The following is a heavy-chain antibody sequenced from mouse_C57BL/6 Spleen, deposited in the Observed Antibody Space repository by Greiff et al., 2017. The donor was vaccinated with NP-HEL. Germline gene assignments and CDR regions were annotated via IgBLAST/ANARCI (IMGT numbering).Heavy chain of an antibody. J-gene: IGHJ4*01. Sequence: VKLMESGAELVKPGASVKISCKASGYAFSSYWMNWVKQRPGKGLEWLGQIYPGDGDTNYNGKFKGKATLTADKSSSTAYMQLSSLTSEDSAVYFCARDGSSYRYAMDYWGQGTSVTVSS. D-gene: IGHD1-1*01. CDR3: ARDGSSYRYAMDY. CDR2: IYPGDGDT. CDR1: GYAFSSYW. V-gene: IGHV1-80*01.